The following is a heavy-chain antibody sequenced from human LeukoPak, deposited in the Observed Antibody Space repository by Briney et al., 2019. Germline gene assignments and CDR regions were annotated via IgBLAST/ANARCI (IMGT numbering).Heavy chain of an antibody. J-gene: IGHJ4*02. CDR1: GFTFSSFA. CDR3: AKRTSGFCSSTSFYGHDC. CDR2: ISGSGGST. Sequence: PGGSLRLSCATSGFTFSSFAMTWVRQAPGQGLERVSAISGSGGSTYYADSVEGRVTTSREKSQNTLYLQMSSLSAEETAVYYCAKRTSGFCSSTSFYGHDCWGQGTLVTVSS. V-gene: IGHV3-23*01. D-gene: IGHD2-2*03.